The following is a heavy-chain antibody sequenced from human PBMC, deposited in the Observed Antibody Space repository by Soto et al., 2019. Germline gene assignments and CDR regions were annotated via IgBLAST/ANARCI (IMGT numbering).Heavy chain of an antibody. CDR3: ARVLNGQWYFDY. CDR1: GFTFSSYW. CDR2: VNTDETRT. J-gene: IGHJ4*02. D-gene: IGHD6-19*01. V-gene: IGHV3-74*01. Sequence: EVQLVESGGDLVQPGGSLRLSCGASGFTFSSYWIHWVRQAPGKGLVWVTRVNTDETRTSYADSVKGRFTISRDNAKNKLYLQMNSLRAEDTAVYYCARVLNGQWYFDYWGQGTQVTVSS.